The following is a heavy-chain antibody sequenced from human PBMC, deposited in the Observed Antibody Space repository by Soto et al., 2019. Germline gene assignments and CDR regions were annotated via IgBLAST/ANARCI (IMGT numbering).Heavy chain of an antibody. V-gene: IGHV1-3*01. J-gene: IGHJ4*02. D-gene: IGHD1-26*01. CDR1: GYTFTSYA. CDR2: INAGNGNT. Sequence: QVQRVQSGAEVKKPGASVKVSCKASGYTFTSYAMHWVRQAPGQRLEWMGWINAGNGNTKYSHKFQGRVTITRDTSASTAYMELISLRSEDTAVYYCARTGYSGSYGDYWGQGTLVTVSS. CDR3: ARTGYSGSYGDY.